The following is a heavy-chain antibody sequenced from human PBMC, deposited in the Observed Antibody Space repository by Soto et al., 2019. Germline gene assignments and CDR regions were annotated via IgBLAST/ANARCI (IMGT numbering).Heavy chain of an antibody. V-gene: IGHV4-34*01. CDR2: INHSGST. Sequence: SETLSLTCAVYCGSFSGYYWSWIRQPPGKGLEWIGEINHSGSTNYNPSLKSRVTISVDTSKNQFSLKLSSVTAADTAVYYCARGVYYYGSGSYYNYYYYYMDVWGKGTTVTVSS. J-gene: IGHJ6*03. CDR3: ARGVYYYGSGSYYNYYYYYMDV. CDR1: CGSFSGYY. D-gene: IGHD3-10*01.